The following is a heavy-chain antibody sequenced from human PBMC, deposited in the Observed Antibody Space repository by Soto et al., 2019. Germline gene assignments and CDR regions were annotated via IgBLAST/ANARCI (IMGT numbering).Heavy chain of an antibody. J-gene: IGHJ6*02. CDR1: GFTFSSYE. V-gene: IGHV3-48*03. Sequence: VGSLRLSCAASGFTFSSYEMNWVRQAPGKGLEWVSYISSSGSTIYYADSVKGRFTISRDNAKNSLYLQMNSLRAEDTAVYYCASRGAEQQLAPLMDVWGQGTTVTVSS. CDR3: ASRGAEQQLAPLMDV. D-gene: IGHD6-13*01. CDR2: ISSSGSTI.